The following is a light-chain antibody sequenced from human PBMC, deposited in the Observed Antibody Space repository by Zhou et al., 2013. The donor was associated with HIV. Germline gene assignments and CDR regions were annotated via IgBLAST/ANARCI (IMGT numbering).Light chain of an antibody. J-gene: IGKJ2*03. CDR1: QSVSTSY. V-gene: IGKV3-20*01. Sequence: EIVLTQSPGTLSLSPGERATLSCRASQSVSTSYLAWYQQKPGQAPRLLIYGASSRATGIPDGFSGSGSGTDFTLTISRLEPEDFAVYFCQQYDNSRYSFGQGTKLEIK. CDR2: GAS. CDR3: QQYDNSRYS.